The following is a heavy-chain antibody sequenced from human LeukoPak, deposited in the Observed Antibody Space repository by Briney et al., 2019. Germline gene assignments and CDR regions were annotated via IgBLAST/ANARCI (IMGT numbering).Heavy chain of an antibody. Sequence: PGRSLTLSCAASGFTFSRHPMHWVRQAPGKGLEWVALISHDEVSTYYVDSVKGRFTISRDKSKNTLFLQMNSLRTEDTAVYYCARQATSLGYFYSYLDVWGTGTTVTVSS. CDR3: ARQATSLGYFYSYLDV. V-gene: IGHV3-30*01. J-gene: IGHJ6*03. CDR2: ISHDEVST. CDR1: GFTFSRHP.